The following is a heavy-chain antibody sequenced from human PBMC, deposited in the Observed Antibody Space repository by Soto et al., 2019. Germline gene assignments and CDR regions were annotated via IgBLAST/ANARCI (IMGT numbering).Heavy chain of an antibody. CDR3: ARVSPDYGSGSYYFDY. V-gene: IGHV4-31*03. Sequence: QVQLQESGPGLVKPSQTLFLTCTVSGGSISSGGYYWSWIRQHPGKGLEWIGYIYYSGSTYYNPSLKSRVTISVDTSKNQFSLKLSSVTAADTAVYYCARVSPDYGSGSYYFDYWGQGTLVTVSS. J-gene: IGHJ4*02. CDR1: GGSISSGGYY. D-gene: IGHD3-10*01. CDR2: IYYSGST.